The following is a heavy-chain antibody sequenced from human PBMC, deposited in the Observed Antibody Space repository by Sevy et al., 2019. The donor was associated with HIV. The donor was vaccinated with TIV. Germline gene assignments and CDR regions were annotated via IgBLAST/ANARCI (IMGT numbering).Heavy chain of an antibody. CDR1: GDSVSSHLAA. V-gene: IGHV6-1*01. Sequence: SQTLSLTCGISGDSVSSHLAAWNWIRQSPSRGLEWLGRTYYRSGWYKEYAVSVKGRITIESETSNNEFSLHLSSVNAEDTAVYYCSRALQVGESPHYYYYMDVWGKGTAVTVSS. CDR2: TYYRSGWYK. J-gene: IGHJ6*03. CDR3: SRALQVGESPHYYYYMDV. D-gene: IGHD3-16*01.